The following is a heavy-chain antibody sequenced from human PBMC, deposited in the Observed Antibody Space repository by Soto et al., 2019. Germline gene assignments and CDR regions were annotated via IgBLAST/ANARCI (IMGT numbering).Heavy chain of an antibody. D-gene: IGHD6-13*01. J-gene: IGHJ5*02. CDR2: VYTSGYS. CDR1: GGSISSDY. V-gene: IGHV4-4*07. Sequence: VQLQESGPGLVKPSETLSLICTVSGGSISSDYLSWIRQPAGKGLEWIGRVYTSGYSNSNPSHKSRVTMSVDTSKKQFSLNLSSVTAADTAVYYCAREPTTAGTVNWFDPWGQGTLVTVSS. CDR3: AREPTTAGTVNWFDP.